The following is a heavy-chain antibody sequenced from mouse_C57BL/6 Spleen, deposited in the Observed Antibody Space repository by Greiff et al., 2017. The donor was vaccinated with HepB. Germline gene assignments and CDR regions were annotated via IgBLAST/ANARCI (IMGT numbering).Heavy chain of an antibody. J-gene: IGHJ2*01. D-gene: IGHD2-5*01. CDR1: GYAFSSSW. CDR2: IYPGDGDT. Sequence: QVQLQQSGPELVKPGASVKISCKASGYAFSSSWMNWVKQRPGKGLEWIGRIYPGDGDTNYNGKFKGKATLTADKSSSTAYMQLSSLTSEDSAVYFCARFDYSNWFDYWGQGTTLTVSS. V-gene: IGHV1-82*01. CDR3: ARFDYSNWFDY.